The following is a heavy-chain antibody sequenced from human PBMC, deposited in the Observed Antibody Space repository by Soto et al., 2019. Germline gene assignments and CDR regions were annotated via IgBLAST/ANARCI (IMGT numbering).Heavy chain of an antibody. CDR2: IVVGSGNT. CDR3: AADRTNGTGFDYYYGMDV. D-gene: IGHD3-10*01. Sequence: ASVKVSCKASGFTFTSSAVQWVRQARGQRLEWIGWIVVGSGNTNYAQKFQERVTITRDMSTSTAYMELSSLRSEDTAVYYCAADRTNGTGFDYYYGMDVWGQGTTVTVSS. J-gene: IGHJ6*02. CDR1: GFTFTSSA. V-gene: IGHV1-58*01.